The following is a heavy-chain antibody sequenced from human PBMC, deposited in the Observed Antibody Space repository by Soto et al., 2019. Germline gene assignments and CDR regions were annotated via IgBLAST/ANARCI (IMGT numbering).Heavy chain of an antibody. CDR1: GFTFSVYY. D-gene: IGHD3-10*01. Sequence: GGSLRLSCAASGFTFSVYYMAWVRQAPGKGLEWVASIKNDGSEQYYVDSVKGRFTISRDNAKNSVYLQMNSLRAGDTALYYCSRENWFQDYWGQGTLVTVSS. J-gene: IGHJ4*02. V-gene: IGHV3-7*03. CDR2: IKNDGSEQ. CDR3: SRENWFQDY.